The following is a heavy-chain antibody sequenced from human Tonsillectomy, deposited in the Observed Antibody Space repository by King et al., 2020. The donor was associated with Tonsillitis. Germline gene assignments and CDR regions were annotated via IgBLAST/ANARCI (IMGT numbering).Heavy chain of an antibody. CDR1: GGSFSGYY. V-gene: IGHV4-34*01. Sequence: VQLQQWGAGLLKPSETLSLTCAVYGGSFSGYYWSWIRQPPGKGLEWIGEINHSGSTNYNPSLKSRVTISVDTSKNQFSLKLSSVTAADTAVYYCARARWGIVVVPAAIRDARFDPWGQGTLVTVSS. J-gene: IGHJ5*02. CDR2: INHSGST. D-gene: IGHD2-2*02. CDR3: ARARWGIVVVPAAIRDARFDP.